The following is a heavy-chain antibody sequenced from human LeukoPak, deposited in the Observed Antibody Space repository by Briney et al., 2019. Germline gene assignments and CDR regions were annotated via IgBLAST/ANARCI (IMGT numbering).Heavy chain of an antibody. Sequence: GGSPRLSCAASGFSFTAYSMNWVRQAPGRGLEWISYIGPGGDIYYADSVTGRFTVSRDIAKNSLYLQMNGLRVEDTAVYYCARRFDSWGQGTLVTVSS. J-gene: IGHJ4*02. V-gene: IGHV3-48*01. CDR2: IGPGGDI. CDR3: ARRFDS. CDR1: GFSFTAYS.